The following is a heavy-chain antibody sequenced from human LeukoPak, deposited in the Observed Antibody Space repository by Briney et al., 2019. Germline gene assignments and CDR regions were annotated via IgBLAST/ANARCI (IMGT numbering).Heavy chain of an antibody. CDR1: GFTFSSCW. J-gene: IGHJ3*02. Sequence: PGGSLRLSCAASGFTFSSCWMSWVRQAPGKGLEWVANIKPDGSEKHYVDSVKGRLTIARDNAKNSLFLQMNSLRAEDTAVYYCARGDYYGSGSYYHDAFDIWGQGTMVTVSS. V-gene: IGHV3-7*03. D-gene: IGHD3-10*01. CDR2: IKPDGSEK. CDR3: ARGDYYGSGSYYHDAFDI.